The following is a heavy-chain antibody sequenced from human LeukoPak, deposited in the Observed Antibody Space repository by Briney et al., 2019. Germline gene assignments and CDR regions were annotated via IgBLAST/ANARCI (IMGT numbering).Heavy chain of an antibody. CDR2: IYYTGST. V-gene: IGHV4-39*01. D-gene: IGHD3-3*01. Sequence: SETLSLTCTVSGGSISSSSYYWAWIRQPPGKGLEYIGSIYYTGSTYYNPSLKSRVTISIDTSNNQFSLNLYSVTAADTAVYYCARNWSGSSRWDYWGQGILVTVSS. CDR1: GGSISSSSYY. CDR3: ARNWSGSSRWDY. J-gene: IGHJ4*02.